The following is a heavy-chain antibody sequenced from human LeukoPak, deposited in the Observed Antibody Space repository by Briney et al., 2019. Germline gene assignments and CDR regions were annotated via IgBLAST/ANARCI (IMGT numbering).Heavy chain of an antibody. Sequence: ASVKVSCKASGYTFTSYGINWVRQATGQGLEWMGWMNPNSGNTGYAQKFQGRVTMTRNTSISTAYMELSSLRSEDTAVYYCARLFSWYYVYYYYYYMDVWGKGTTATVSS. CDR2: MNPNSGNT. D-gene: IGHD6-13*01. CDR1: GYTFTSYG. J-gene: IGHJ6*03. V-gene: IGHV1-8*02. CDR3: ARLFSWYYVYYYYYYMDV.